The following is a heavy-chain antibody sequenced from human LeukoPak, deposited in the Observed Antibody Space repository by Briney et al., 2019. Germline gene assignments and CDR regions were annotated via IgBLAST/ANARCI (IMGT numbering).Heavy chain of an antibody. J-gene: IGHJ3*02. V-gene: IGHV4-4*07. CDR2: ISASGST. CDR3: AKSNGYGLIDI. D-gene: IGHD3-10*01. Sequence: SETLSLTCSVSGDSISYFYWSWIRQAAGKGLEWIGRISASGSTDYNASLKSRVTMSVDTSKNQLSLKVISVTAADTAVYYCAKSNGYGLIDIWGQGTMVTVSS. CDR1: GDSISYFY.